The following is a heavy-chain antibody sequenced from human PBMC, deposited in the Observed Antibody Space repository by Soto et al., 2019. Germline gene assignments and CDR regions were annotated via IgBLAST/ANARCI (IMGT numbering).Heavy chain of an antibody. Sequence: QVQLQESGPGLVKPSQTLSLTCTVSGGSISSGDYYWSWIRQPPGKGLEWIGYIYYSGSTYYNPSLKSRVTISVDTSKNQFSMKLSSVTAADTAVYYCARGDFPVFLELLLPYFDYWGQGTLVTVSS. J-gene: IGHJ4*02. CDR1: GGSISSGDYY. V-gene: IGHV4-30-4*01. CDR3: ARGDFPVFLELLLPYFDY. D-gene: IGHD3-3*01. CDR2: IYYSGST.